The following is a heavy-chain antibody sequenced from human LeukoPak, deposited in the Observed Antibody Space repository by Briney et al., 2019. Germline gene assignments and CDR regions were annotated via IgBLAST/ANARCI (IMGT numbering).Heavy chain of an antibody. CDR1: GFTLSTYA. CDR2: ISDSGANT. D-gene: IGHD6-19*01. J-gene: IGHJ2*01. V-gene: IGHV3-23*01. Sequence: GGSLRLSCAASGFTLSTYAMSWVRQAPGKGLEWVSTISDSGANTYYADSVRGRFTIPRDNSKNTLYLQKNSLRADDTAIYYCAKSMTLQWRGFFDLWGRGTHVTVSS. CDR3: AKSMTLQWRGFFDL.